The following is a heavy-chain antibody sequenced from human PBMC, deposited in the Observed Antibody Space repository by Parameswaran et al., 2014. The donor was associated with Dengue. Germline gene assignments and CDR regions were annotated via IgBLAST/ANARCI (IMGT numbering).Heavy chain of an antibody. CDR3: AREFTMVRGGMDV. Sequence: WVRQAPGQGLEWMGGIIPIFGTANYAQKFQGRVTITADESTSTAYMELSSLRSEDTAVYYCAREFTMVRGGMDVWGQGTTVTVSS. J-gene: IGHJ6*02. V-gene: IGHV1-69*01. CDR2: IIPIFGTA. D-gene: IGHD3-10*01.